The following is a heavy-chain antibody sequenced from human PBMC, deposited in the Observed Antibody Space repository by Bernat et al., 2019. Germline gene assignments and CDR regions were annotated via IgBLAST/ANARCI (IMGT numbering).Heavy chain of an antibody. Sequence: QVQLVESGGGVVQPGRSLRLSCAASGFTFSRYGMHWVRQAPGKGLEWVAVIWYDGSNKYYADSVKGRFTISRDNSKNTLYLQMNSLRAEDTAVYYCAKEHYDFWSGYYNPPFDYWGQGTLVTVS. CDR2: IWYDGSNK. CDR3: AKEHYDFWSGYYNPPFDY. V-gene: IGHV3-33*06. CDR1: GFTFSRYG. D-gene: IGHD3-3*01. J-gene: IGHJ4*02.